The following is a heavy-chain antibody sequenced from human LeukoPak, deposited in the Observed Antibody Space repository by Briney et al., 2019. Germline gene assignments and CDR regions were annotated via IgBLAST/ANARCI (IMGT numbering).Heavy chain of an antibody. J-gene: IGHJ2*01. CDR3: ARDLVLNWGSNWYFDL. V-gene: IGHV1-2*02. CDR2: INPNSGGT. CDR1: GYTFTGYY. D-gene: IGHD4/OR15-4a*01. Sequence: ASVKFSCKASGYTFTGYYMHWVRQAPGQGLEWVGWINPNSGGTNYAQKFQGRVTMTRDTSISTAYMELSRLRSDDTAVYYCARDLVLNWGSNWYFDLWGRGTLVTVSS.